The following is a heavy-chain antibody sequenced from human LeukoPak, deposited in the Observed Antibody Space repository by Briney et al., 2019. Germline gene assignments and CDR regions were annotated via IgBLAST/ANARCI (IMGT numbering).Heavy chain of an antibody. CDR2: ISYDGSNK. D-gene: IGHD3-3*01. CDR3: ARDPGVLRFLEWSDAFDI. Sequence: GGSLRLSCAASGFTFSSYAMHWVRRAPGKGLEWVAVISYDGSNKYYADSVKGRFTISRDNSKNTLYLQMNSLRAEDTAVYYCARDPGVLRFLEWSDAFDIWGQGTMVTVSS. J-gene: IGHJ3*02. CDR1: GFTFSSYA. V-gene: IGHV3-30-3*01.